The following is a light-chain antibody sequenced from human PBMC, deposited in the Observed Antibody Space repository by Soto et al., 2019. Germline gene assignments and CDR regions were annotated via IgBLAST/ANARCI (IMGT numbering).Light chain of an antibody. CDR3: QVWDSSRGV. J-gene: IGLJ2*01. CDR1: NIGSKS. Sequence: SYELTQPPSVSVAPGKTARITCGGNNIGSKSVNWYQQKPGQAPVLVIYYDSDRPSGIPERFSGSNSGNTATLTISRVEAGDEAYYYCQVWDSSRGVFGGGTKLTVL. V-gene: IGLV3-21*04. CDR2: YDS.